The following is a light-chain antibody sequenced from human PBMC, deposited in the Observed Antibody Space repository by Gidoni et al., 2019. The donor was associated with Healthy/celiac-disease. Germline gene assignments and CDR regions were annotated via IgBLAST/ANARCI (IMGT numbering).Light chain of an antibody. CDR2: QDS. V-gene: IGLV3-1*01. J-gene: IGLJ2*01. CDR1: KLGDKY. Sequence: SYELTPPPSVSVSPGQTASITCSGDKLGDKYACWYQQKPGQSPVLVIYQDSKRPSGIPERFSGSNSGNTATLTISGTQAMDEADYYCQAWDSSTAVVVFGGGTKLTVL. CDR3: QAWDSSTAVVV.